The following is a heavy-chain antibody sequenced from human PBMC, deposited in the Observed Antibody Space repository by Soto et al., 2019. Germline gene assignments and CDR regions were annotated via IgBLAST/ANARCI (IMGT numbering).Heavy chain of an antibody. CDR2: ISGSGGST. V-gene: IGHV3-23*01. Sequence: EVQLLESGGGLVQPGGSLRLFCAASGFTFSSYAMSWVRQAPGKGLEWVSTISGSGGSTFYADSVKGRFTISRDSSKNTLSLQITNPRAEDTAVYYCAKGGLLTGVAYFDYWGQGTLVTVSS. J-gene: IGHJ4*02. CDR1: GFTFSSYA. D-gene: IGHD7-27*01. CDR3: AKGGLLTGVAYFDY.